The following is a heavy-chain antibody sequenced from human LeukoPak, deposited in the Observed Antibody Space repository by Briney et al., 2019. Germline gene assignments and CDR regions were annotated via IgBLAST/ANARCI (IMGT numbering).Heavy chain of an antibody. CDR2: IYSGCST. Sequence: GGSLRLSCAASGFTVSSNYMSWVRQAPGQGLEWVSVIYSGCSTYYEDSVKGRFTISRDNSKNTLYLQMNSLRAEDTAVYYCARTVGGVIVTPFDYWGQGTLVSASS. CDR3: ARTVGGVIVTPFDY. D-gene: IGHD3-16*02. V-gene: IGHV3-53*01. CDR1: GFTVSSNY. J-gene: IGHJ4*02.